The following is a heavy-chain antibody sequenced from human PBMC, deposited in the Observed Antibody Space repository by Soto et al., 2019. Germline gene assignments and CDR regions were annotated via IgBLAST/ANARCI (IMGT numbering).Heavy chain of an antibody. CDR2: ISAYNGNT. Sequence: SVKVSYKASCYTFTSYGINWVRQAPVQGLEWMGWISAYNGNTNYAQNLQGRLTVTTDTSTTTAYMELRSLRSDDTAVYYCARDRAQVTIFGVVIPHTFDIWGQGTMVTV. J-gene: IGHJ3*02. D-gene: IGHD3-3*01. CDR1: CYTFTSYG. CDR3: ARDRAQVTIFGVVIPHTFDI. V-gene: IGHV1-18*01.